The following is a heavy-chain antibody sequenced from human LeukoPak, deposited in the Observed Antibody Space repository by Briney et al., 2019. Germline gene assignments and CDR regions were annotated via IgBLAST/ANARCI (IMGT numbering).Heavy chain of an antibody. J-gene: IGHJ4*02. Sequence: PSGGSLRLSCAASGFTFSSYGMHWVRQAPGKGLEWVAVISYDGSNKYYADSVKGRFTISRDNSKNTLYLQMNSLRAEDTAVYYCAKSHYYDSSGYSGLDYWGQGTLVTVSS. D-gene: IGHD3-22*01. CDR3: AKSHYYDSSGYSGLDY. CDR1: GFTFSSYG. CDR2: ISYDGSNK. V-gene: IGHV3-30*18.